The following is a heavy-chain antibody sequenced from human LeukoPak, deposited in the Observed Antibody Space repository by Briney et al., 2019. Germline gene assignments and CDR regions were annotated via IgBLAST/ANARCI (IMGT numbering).Heavy chain of an antibody. CDR1: GGSISSGAYY. D-gene: IGHD6-13*01. J-gene: IGHJ4*02. Sequence: PSETLSLTCTVSGGSISSGAYYWSWIRQPPGKGLEWIGHIYYSGSTYYNPSLQSRLSLSVDTSKSQFSLILNSVTAADTAVYYCARGDSSSWSFKIWGQGSLVTVSS. CDR2: IYYSGST. V-gene: IGHV4-30-4*01. CDR3: ARGDSSSWSFKI.